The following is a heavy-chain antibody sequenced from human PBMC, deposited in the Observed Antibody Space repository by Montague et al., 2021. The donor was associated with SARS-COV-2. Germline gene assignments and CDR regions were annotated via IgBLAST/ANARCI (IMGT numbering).Heavy chain of an antibody. J-gene: IGHJ4*01. CDR3: ARHGVDFSFEN. CDR2: IDPSDSDT. V-gene: IGHV5-10-1*04. CDR1: GYTFTNDW. D-gene: IGHD3/OR15-3a*01. Sequence: QSGAEVKKPGESLRISCQGSGYTFTNDWITWVRQMPGKGLEWMGRIDPSDSDTDYSPSFEGQVTLSVDLSTATAYLQWSSLKASDSAIYYCARHGVDFSFENWGHGTLVSVSS.